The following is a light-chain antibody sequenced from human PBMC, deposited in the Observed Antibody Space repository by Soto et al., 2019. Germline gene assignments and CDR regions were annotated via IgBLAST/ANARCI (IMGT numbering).Light chain of an antibody. V-gene: IGLV2-8*01. J-gene: IGLJ3*02. CDR3: SSYAGSNNLV. Sequence: QSALTQPPSASGSPGQSVTISCTGTSSDVGGYNYVSWYQQHPGKAPKLMIYEVSRRPSGVTDRFSGSKSGNTASLTVSGLQTEDEAYYYCSSYAGSNNLVFGGGTKLTVL. CDR2: EVS. CDR1: SSDVGGYNY.